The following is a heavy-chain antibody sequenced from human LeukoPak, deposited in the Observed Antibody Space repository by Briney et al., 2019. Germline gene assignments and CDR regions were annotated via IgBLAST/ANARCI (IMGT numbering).Heavy chain of an antibody. CDR2: ISGSGGST. CDR1: GFTFSSYA. J-gene: IGHJ3*02. CDR3: AKGPALGYCSSTSCYKGEGDAFDI. Sequence: GGSLRLYCAASGFTFSSYAMSWVRQGPGKGLEWVSAISGSGGSTYSADSVKGRLTISRDNSKNTLYLQMNSLRAEDTAVYYCAKGPALGYCSSTSCYKGEGDAFDIWGQGTMVTVSS. D-gene: IGHD2-2*02. V-gene: IGHV3-23*01.